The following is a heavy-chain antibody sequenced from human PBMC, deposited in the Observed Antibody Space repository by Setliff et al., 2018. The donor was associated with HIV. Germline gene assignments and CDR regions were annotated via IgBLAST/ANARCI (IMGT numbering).Heavy chain of an antibody. CDR3: VRDQILSRASRFCSGSSCFYFDS. V-gene: IGHV3-30*04. D-gene: IGHD2-15*01. Sequence: GGSLRLSCAASGFTFRDHAVHWVRQAPGKGLEWVAIISYDGTKTHYSDSVKGRFTISRDNSKNILYLQMSDLRPEDTAMYYCVRDQILSRASRFCSGSSCFYFDSWGLGTLVTVSS. CDR2: ISYDGTKT. J-gene: IGHJ4*02. CDR1: GFTFRDHA.